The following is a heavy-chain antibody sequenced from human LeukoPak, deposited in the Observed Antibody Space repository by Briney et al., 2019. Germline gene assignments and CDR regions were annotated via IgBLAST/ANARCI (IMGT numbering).Heavy chain of an antibody. CDR3: ARESYYYGPGSYSPTSLDY. CDR2: ISSSGSTI. CDR1: GFTVSSNY. D-gene: IGHD3-10*01. V-gene: IGHV3-11*04. Sequence: GGSLRLSCAASGFTVSSNYMSWVRQAPGKGLELVSYISSSGSTIYYADSVNGRFTIFRDNAKNSLYLQMNSLRAEDTAVYYCARESYYYGPGSYSPTSLDYWGQGTLVTVSS. J-gene: IGHJ4*02.